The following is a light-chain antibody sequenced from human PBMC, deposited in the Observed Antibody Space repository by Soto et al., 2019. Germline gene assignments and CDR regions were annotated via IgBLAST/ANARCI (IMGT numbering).Light chain of an antibody. V-gene: IGLV1-40*01. J-gene: IGLJ1*01. CDR2: GDS. CDR3: QSYDSSLSGYV. Sequence: QSVLTEPPSVSGAPGQRVTISCTGSSSNIGAGYDVHWYQQLPRTAPKLLICGDSNRPSGVPDRFSGSKSATSASLAITGLQAEDEADYYCQSYDSSLSGYVFGTATKVTVL. CDR1: SSNIGAGYD.